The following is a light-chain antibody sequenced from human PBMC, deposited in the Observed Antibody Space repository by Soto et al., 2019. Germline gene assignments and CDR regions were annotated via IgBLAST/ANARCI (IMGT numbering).Light chain of an antibody. CDR2: RNS. V-gene: IGLV1-47*01. CDR3: ASWDDSLSDFYVR. CDR1: SSNIGRNY. J-gene: IGLJ2*01. Sequence: QSVLTQPPSASGTPGQRVTISCSGSSSNIGRNYVYWYQQLPGTAPKLLIYRNSQRPSGVPDRFSGYKCGTSASLAISGLRSEDEGDYYCASWDDSLSDFYVRFGGGTTLTVL.